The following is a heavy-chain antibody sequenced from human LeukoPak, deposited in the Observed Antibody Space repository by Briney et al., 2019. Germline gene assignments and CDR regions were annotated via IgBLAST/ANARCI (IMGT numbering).Heavy chain of an antibody. V-gene: IGHV3-7*03. CDR1: GFALSRYW. Sequence: GGSLRLSCTASGFALSRYWMTWVRQAPGKGLEWVAKIKKDGSEISYVASVKGRFTISRDNSKNTLFLQMNSLRAEDTAVYYCARTPPGAGNWFDPWGQGTLVTVSS. D-gene: IGHD2-15*01. CDR3: ARTPPGAGNWFDP. CDR2: IKKDGSEI. J-gene: IGHJ5*02.